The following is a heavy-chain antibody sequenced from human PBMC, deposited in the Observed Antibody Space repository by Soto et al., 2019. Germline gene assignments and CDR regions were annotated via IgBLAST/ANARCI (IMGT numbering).Heavy chain of an antibody. V-gene: IGHV3-21*01. Sequence: EVQLVESGGGLVKPGESLRLSCAASGFTFSSYSMNWVRQAPGKGLEWVSSINPDGHYIYYGDSVRGRFTISRDNANNLLYLQMNSLRAEDTAVYYCARNIPGANSPFEYWGQGTLVTVSS. J-gene: IGHJ4*02. CDR3: ARNIPGANSPFEY. CDR2: INPDGHYI. CDR1: GFTFSSYS. D-gene: IGHD2-2*01.